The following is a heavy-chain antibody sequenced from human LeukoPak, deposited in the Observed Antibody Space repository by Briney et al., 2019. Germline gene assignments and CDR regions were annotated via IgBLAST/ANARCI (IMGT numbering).Heavy chain of an antibody. D-gene: IGHD1-1*01. V-gene: IGHV4-31*03. CDR1: GGSISSGGYY. CDR3: ARDGFTGYNYYYYGMDV. J-gene: IGHJ6*02. Sequence: SETLSLTCTVSGGSISSGGYYWSWIRQHPGKGLEWIGYIYYSGSTYYNPSLKSRVTISVDTSKNQFSLKLSSVTAADTAVYYCARDGFTGYNYYYYGMDVWGQGTTVTVSS. CDR2: IYYSGST.